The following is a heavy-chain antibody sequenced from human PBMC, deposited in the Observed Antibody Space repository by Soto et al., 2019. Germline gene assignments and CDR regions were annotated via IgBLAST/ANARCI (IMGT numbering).Heavy chain of an antibody. D-gene: IGHD1-1*01. Sequence: GGSLRLSCIASGFAFSDSAMRWVRQAPGKGPEWVSTISGNIAYIYYADSVKGRFSISRDNSKNTVYLQMNNLRAEDTAIYYCATYQRQPGGFESWGQGTLVTVSS. V-gene: IGHV3-23*01. CDR1: GFAFSDSA. CDR2: ISGNIAYI. J-gene: IGHJ4*02. CDR3: ATYQRQPGGFES.